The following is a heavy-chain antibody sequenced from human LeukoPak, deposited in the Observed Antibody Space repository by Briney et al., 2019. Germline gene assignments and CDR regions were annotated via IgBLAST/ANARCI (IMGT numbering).Heavy chain of an antibody. J-gene: IGHJ4*02. V-gene: IGHV1-69*13. CDR3: ARGDSDFWSGYYVY. Sequence: SVKVSCKASGGTFSSYAISWVRQAPGQGLEWMGGIIPIFGTANYAQKFQGRVTITADESTSTAYMGLSSLRSEDTAVYYCARGDSDFWSGYYVYWGQGTLVTVSA. CDR1: GGTFSSYA. D-gene: IGHD3-3*01. CDR2: IIPIFGTA.